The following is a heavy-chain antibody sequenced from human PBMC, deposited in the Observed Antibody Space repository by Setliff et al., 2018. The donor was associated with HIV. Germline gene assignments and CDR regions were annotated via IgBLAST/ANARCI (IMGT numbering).Heavy chain of an antibody. D-gene: IGHD2-21*02. CDR1: GYSFINYG. V-gene: IGHV1-18*01. CDR3: ARARLQGIVTAVGPRDNCLDP. CDR2: ISAYTGHT. Sequence: ASVKVSCKASGYSFINYGIAWVRQAPGQGLEWMGWISAYTGHTDYASRFLGRVTLTTDTSTSTAYMELRSLSSDDTVVYFCARARLQGIVTAVGPRDNCLDPWGQGTRVTV. J-gene: IGHJ5*02.